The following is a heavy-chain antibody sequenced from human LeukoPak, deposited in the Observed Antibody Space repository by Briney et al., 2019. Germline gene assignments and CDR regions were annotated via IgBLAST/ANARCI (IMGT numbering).Heavy chain of an antibody. CDR1: GFTFSRYS. Sequence: PGGALRLSYPASGFTFSRYSMIWVRPPPRKELEGVSIVTSTGSSTNYADSVRGRFTISRDNSKNTLYLQMNSLRAEATAVYYCSKDKGGYWGQGTLVTVSS. J-gene: IGHJ4*02. CDR2: VTSTGSST. V-gene: IGHV3-23*01. CDR3: SKDKGGY. D-gene: IGHD2-15*01.